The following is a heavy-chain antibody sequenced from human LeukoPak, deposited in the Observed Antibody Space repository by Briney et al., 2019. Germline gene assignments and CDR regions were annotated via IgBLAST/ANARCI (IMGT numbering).Heavy chain of an antibody. D-gene: IGHD6-19*01. CDR3: VRLGSGWSMDY. Sequence: GGSLRLSCVASGFTFGSYGMHWVRQAPGQGLEWVAVIWYDGSDKYYADSVKGRFTISRDNSKNTLYLQMNSLRCDDTAVYYCVRLGSGWSMDYWGQGTLVTVSS. CDR2: IWYDGSDK. J-gene: IGHJ4*02. V-gene: IGHV3-33*01. CDR1: GFTFGSYG.